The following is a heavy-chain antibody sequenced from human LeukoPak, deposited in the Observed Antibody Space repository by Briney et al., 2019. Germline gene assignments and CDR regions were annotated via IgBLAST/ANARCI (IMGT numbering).Heavy chain of an antibody. V-gene: IGHV3-53*01. J-gene: IGHJ3*02. CDR1: GFTVSSNY. CDR2: IYSGGST. Sequence: GGSLRLSCAASGFTVSSNYMSWVRQAPGKGLEWVSVIYSGGSTYYSDSVKGRFTISRDNSKNTLYLQMNSLRAEDTAVYYCAREKGDYVWGSYRPHAFDIWGQGTMVTVSS. CDR3: AREKGDYVWGSYRPHAFDI. D-gene: IGHD3-16*02.